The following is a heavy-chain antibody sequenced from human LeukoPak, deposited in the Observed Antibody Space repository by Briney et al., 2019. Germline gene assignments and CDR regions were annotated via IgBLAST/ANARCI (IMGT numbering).Heavy chain of an antibody. J-gene: IGHJ4*02. CDR2: IYYSGTT. CDR3: ARGGYSSSWHHLNYFDY. Sequence: SETLSLTCTVSGGSISNYYWNWIRQPPGKGLELIGYIYYSGTTNYNPSLKSRVTISVDTSKNQFSLKLSSVTAADTAVYYCARGGYSSSWHHLNYFDYWGQGTLVTVSS. CDR1: GGSISNYY. D-gene: IGHD6-13*01. V-gene: IGHV4-59*01.